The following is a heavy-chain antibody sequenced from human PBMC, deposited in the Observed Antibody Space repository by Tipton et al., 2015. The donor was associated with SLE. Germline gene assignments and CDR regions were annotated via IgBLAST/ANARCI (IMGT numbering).Heavy chain of an antibody. CDR3: AKDAPEETDS. Sequence: SLRLSCAASGFTFSSYAMHWVRQAPGKGLEWVAVISYDGSNKYYADSVKGRFTISRDNSKNTLYPQMNSLRAEDTAVYYCAKDAPEETDSWGQGTLVTVSS. J-gene: IGHJ4*02. CDR2: ISYDGSNK. V-gene: IGHV3-30-3*01. CDR1: GFTFSSYA.